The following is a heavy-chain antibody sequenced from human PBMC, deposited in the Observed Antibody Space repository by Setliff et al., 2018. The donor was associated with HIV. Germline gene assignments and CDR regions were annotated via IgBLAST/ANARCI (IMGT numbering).Heavy chain of an antibody. CDR2: IYYSGST. V-gene: IGHV4-59*08. D-gene: IGHD3-22*01. Sequence: SETLSLTCTVSGGSISGHYWNWIRQPPGKGLEWIGYIYYSGSTNYNPSLKSRVTMSTDTSKNQLSLKLNSVTAADTAVYYCARHWNYDTGLDPFDIWGQGTMVTVSS. J-gene: IGHJ3*02. CDR1: GGSISGHY. CDR3: ARHWNYDTGLDPFDI.